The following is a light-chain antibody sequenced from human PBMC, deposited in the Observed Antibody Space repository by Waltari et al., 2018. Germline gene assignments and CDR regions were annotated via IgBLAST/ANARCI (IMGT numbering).Light chain of an antibody. CDR1: SSNIGRNT. CDR3: SVWDDSLNGVV. CDR2: YNN. J-gene: IGLJ2*01. Sequence: QSVLTQPPSASGTPGQRVTISCSGGSSNIGRNTVNWYQHVPGTAPKLLVYYNNQRPSGVPDRFSGSTSGTSASLAISVLQSADEATYYCSVWDDSLNGVVFGGGTKLAVL. V-gene: IGLV1-44*01.